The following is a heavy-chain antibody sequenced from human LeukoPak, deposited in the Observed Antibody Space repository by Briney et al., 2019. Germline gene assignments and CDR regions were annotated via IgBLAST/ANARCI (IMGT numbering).Heavy chain of an antibody. V-gene: IGHV4-59*01. Sequence: TSETLSLTCTVSVDSISGYYWSWIRQPPGKGLEWIGYMYYSGNTNYNPSLKSRLTTSLDTSKNQFSLKLSSVTAADTAVYYCARGKYYFDYWGQGTLATVSS. CDR1: VDSISGYY. J-gene: IGHJ4*02. CDR3: ARGKYYFDY. CDR2: MYYSGNT.